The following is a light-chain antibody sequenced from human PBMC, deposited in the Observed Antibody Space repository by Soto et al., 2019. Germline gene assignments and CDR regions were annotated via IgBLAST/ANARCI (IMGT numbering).Light chain of an antibody. Sequence: EIVLTQSPATLSLSPGERATLSCRASQSVSSYLAWYQQKAGQAPRLLIYGASNRATGIPARFSGSGSGTDFTLTISSLEPEDFALYYCQQRSNWPPSITFGQGTRLEIK. CDR2: GAS. CDR1: QSVSSY. V-gene: IGKV3-11*01. J-gene: IGKJ5*01. CDR3: QQRSNWPPSIT.